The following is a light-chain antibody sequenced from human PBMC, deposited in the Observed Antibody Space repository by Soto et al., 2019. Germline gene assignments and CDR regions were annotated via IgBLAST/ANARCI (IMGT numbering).Light chain of an antibody. CDR1: QSISSW. J-gene: IGKJ1*01. CDR2: KAS. Sequence: DIQMTQSPSTLSASVGDRVTITCRASQSISSWLAWYQQKPGKAPKLLIYKASSFESGVPSRLSGSGSGTEFTLTTSSLQPDDFATYYCQQYNSYSWTFGQGTKVDIK. V-gene: IGKV1-5*03. CDR3: QQYNSYSWT.